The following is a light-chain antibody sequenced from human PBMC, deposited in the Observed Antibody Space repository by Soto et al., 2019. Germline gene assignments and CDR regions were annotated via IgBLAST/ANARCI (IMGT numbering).Light chain of an antibody. Sequence: QSVLNQPASVSGSPGQSITISCTGTSSDVGNYIYVFWFQQHPGKAPKLIISEVSNRPAGVSSRFSGSKSGNTASLTICGVKAEDEANYYCTSYTTSRNYVFGNGTKVT. V-gene: IGLV2-14*01. J-gene: IGLJ1*01. CDR2: EVS. CDR3: TSYTTSRNYV. CDR1: SSDVGNYIY.